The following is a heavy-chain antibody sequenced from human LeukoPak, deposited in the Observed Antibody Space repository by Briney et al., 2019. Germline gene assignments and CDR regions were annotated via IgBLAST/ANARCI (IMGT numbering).Heavy chain of an antibody. Sequence: PSETLSLTCTVSGGSISSYYWSWIRQPPGKGLEWIGYIYYSGSTNYNPSLKSRVTISVDTSKNQFSLKLSSVTAADTAVYYCASPSGSYRYDAFDIWGQGTMVTVSS. J-gene: IGHJ3*02. D-gene: IGHD1-26*01. V-gene: IGHV4-59*01. CDR2: IYYSGST. CDR3: ASPSGSYRYDAFDI. CDR1: GGSISSYY.